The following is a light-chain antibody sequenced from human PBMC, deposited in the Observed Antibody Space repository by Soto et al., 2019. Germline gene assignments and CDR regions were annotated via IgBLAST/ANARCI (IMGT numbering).Light chain of an antibody. CDR2: DAS. V-gene: IGKV1-5*01. CDR3: QQYNSYSALT. CDR1: QSISSW. Sequence: IQMTQSPSSVSAAVGDRVTITCRGSQSISSWLAWYQQKPGKAPKLLIYDASSLESGVPSRFSGSGSGTEFTLTISSLQPDDFATYYCQQYNSYSALTFGGGTKVDI. J-gene: IGKJ4*01.